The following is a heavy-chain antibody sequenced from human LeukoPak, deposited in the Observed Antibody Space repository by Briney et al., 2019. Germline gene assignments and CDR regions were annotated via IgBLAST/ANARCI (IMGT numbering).Heavy chain of an antibody. CDR1: GFTFSSYA. D-gene: IGHD6-13*01. J-gene: IGHJ4*02. CDR3: AKDYIAAAGTRWRPYFDY. CDR2: ISGSGGST. Sequence: PGGSLRLSCAASGFTFSSYAMSWVRQAPGKGLEWVSAISGSGGSTYYADSVKGRFTISRDNSKNTLYLQMNSLRAEDTAVYYCAKDYIAAAGTRWRPYFDYWGQGTLVTVSS. V-gene: IGHV3-23*01.